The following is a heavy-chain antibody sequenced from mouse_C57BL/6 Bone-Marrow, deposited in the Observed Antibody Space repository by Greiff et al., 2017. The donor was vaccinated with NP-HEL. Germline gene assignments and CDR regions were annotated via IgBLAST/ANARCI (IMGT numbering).Heavy chain of an antibody. D-gene: IGHD2-3*01. CDR3: AGGYYPFDY. V-gene: IGHV1-26*01. J-gene: IGHJ2*01. CDR1: GYTFTDYY. CDR2: INPNNGGT. Sequence: EVQLQQSGPELVKPGASVKISCKASGYTFTDYYMNWVKQSHGKSLEWIGDINPNNGGTSYTQKFKGKATLTVDKSSSTAYMELRSLTSEDSAVYYCAGGYYPFDYWGQGTTLTVSS.